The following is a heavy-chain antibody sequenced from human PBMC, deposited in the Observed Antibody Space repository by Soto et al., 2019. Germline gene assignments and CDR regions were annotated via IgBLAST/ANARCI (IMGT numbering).Heavy chain of an antibody. CDR1: CGSISSSNW. CDR2: IYHSGST. V-gene: IGHV4-4*02. D-gene: IGHD3-22*01. Sequence: SETLSLTCAVSCGSISSSNWWSWVRQPPGKGLEWIGEIYHSGSTNYNPSLKSRVTISVDKSKNQFSLKLSSVTAADTAVYYCARDRPYYYDSSGQPGWFDPWGQGTLVTVSS. J-gene: IGHJ5*02. CDR3: ARDRPYYYDSSGQPGWFDP.